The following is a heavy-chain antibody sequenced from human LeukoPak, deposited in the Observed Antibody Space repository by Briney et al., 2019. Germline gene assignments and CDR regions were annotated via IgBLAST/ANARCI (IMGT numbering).Heavy chain of an antibody. CDR1: GFTFTDYY. CDR2: ITNSGTTI. V-gene: IGHV3-11*04. J-gene: IGHJ6*03. D-gene: IGHD6-6*01. Sequence: PGGSLRLSCAASGFTFTDYYMSWIRQAPGKGLEWVSYITNSGTTIYYADSVKGRFTISRDNAKNSLYLQMNSLRAEDTAVYYCAKDPLRDIAARSHYYYYMDVWGKGTTVTVSS. CDR3: AKDPLRDIAARSHYYYYMDV.